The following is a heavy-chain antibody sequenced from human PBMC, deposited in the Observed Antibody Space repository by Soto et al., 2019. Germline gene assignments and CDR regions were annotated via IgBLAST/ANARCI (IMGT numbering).Heavy chain of an antibody. V-gene: IGHV4-4*07. Sequence: QVQLQESGPGLVKPSETLSLTCTVSGGSISSYYWSWIRQPAGKGLEWIGRIYTSGSTNYNPSLKSRVTMSVDTSKNQFSLKLSSVTAADTAVYYCARCVSSSWRTKSYYYYGMDVWGQGTTVTVSS. J-gene: IGHJ6*02. CDR1: GGSISSYY. CDR3: ARCVSSSWRTKSYYYYGMDV. CDR2: IYTSGST. D-gene: IGHD6-13*01.